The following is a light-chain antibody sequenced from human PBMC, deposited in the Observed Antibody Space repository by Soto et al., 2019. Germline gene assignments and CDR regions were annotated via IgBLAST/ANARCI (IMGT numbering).Light chain of an antibody. CDR1: QSLVHSDGNTY. CDR2: KVA. CDR3: MQATQFPRYT. Sequence: DIVMTQTPLSSPVTLGQPASISCRSSQSLVHSDGNTYLSWLHQRPGQPPRLLIYKVAHRLSGVPDRFSGSGAWTHFTLKISRVEAEDVGVYYCMQATQFPRYTFGQGTKLEIK. V-gene: IGKV2-24*01. J-gene: IGKJ2*01.